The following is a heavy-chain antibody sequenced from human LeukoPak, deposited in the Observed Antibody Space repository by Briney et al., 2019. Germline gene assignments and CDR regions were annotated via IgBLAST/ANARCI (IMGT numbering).Heavy chain of an antibody. CDR2: ISSSGGTI. CDR3: ARDRIAVAGTAVD. Sequence: TGGSPRLSRAPSGFTFSSYEMNWVRQAPGKGLGWVSYISSSGGTIYYADSVKGRFTTSRDNAKNSLYLQMNSLRAEDTAVYYCARDRIAVAGTAVDWGQGTLVTVSS. V-gene: IGHV3-48*03. CDR1: GFTFSSYE. D-gene: IGHD6-19*01. J-gene: IGHJ4*02.